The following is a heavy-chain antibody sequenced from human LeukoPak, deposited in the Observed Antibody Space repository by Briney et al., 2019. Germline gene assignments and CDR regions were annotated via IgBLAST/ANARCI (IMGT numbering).Heavy chain of an antibody. CDR3: AKTTTGYSSGRFPGWPVDY. D-gene: IGHD6-19*01. Sequence: GGSLRLSCAASGFTFSSYAMYWVRQAPGKGLEWVSGIFGRGGSTHYADSVKGRFTISRDNSKNTVYLQMNSLRAEDTAVYYCAKTTTGYSSGRFPGWPVDYWGQGTLVTVSS. CDR1: GFTFSSYA. J-gene: IGHJ4*02. V-gene: IGHV3-23*01. CDR2: IFGRGGST.